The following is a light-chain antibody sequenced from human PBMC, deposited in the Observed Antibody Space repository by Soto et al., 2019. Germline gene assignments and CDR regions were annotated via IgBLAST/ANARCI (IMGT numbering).Light chain of an antibody. J-gene: IGKJ1*01. V-gene: IGKV3-15*01. CDR3: QQSYSSPLT. CDR2: GAS. CDR1: QSVSSN. Sequence: EIVITQSPATLSVSPGERATPSCRASQSVSSNLAWYQQKPGQAPRLLIYGASTRATGIPARFSGSGSGTEFTLTISSLQSEDFATYSCQQSYSSPLTFAQGTKVDIK.